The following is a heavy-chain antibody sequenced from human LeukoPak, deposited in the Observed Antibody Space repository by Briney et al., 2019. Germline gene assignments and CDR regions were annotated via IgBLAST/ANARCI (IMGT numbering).Heavy chain of an antibody. CDR3: AKDVSSSDAFDI. CDR1: GFTFSSYA. D-gene: IGHD6-6*01. Sequence: GGSLRLSCAASGFTFSSYAMSWVRQAPGKGLEGVSAISGSGGSTYYADSVKGRFTISRDNSKNTLYLQMNSLRAEDTAVYYCAKDVSSSDAFDIWGQGTMVTVSS. CDR2: ISGSGGST. V-gene: IGHV3-23*01. J-gene: IGHJ3*02.